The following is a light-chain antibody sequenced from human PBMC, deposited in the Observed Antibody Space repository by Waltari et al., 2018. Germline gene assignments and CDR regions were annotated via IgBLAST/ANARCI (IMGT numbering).Light chain of an antibody. CDR2: RNN. J-gene: IGLJ2*01. CDR1: SSNIGRHS. CDR3: AAWDDSLSGL. Sequence: QSVLPQPPSASGTPGQRVTLSRSGSSSNIGRHSVYWYQQLPGTAPKLLIYRNNQRPSGVPDRFSGSKSGTSASLAISGLRSEDEADYYCAAWDDSLSGLFGGGTKLTVL. V-gene: IGLV1-47*01.